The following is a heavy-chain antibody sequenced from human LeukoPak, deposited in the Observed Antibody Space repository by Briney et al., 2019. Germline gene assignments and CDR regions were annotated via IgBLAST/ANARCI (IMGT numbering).Heavy chain of an antibody. CDR3: ARNHGNHDY. CDR2: IKQDGSEK. CDR1: GSTFSSYW. J-gene: IGHJ4*02. V-gene: IGHV3-7*01. D-gene: IGHD1-1*01. Sequence: GGSLRLSCAASGSTFSSYWMSWVRQAPGKGLGWVANIKQDGSEKYYVDSVKGRFTISRDNAKNSLYLQMNSLRAEDTAVYYCARNHGNHDYWGQGTLVTVSS.